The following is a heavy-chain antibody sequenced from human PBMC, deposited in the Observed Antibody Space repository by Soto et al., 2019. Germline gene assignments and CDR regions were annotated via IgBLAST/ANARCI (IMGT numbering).Heavy chain of an antibody. V-gene: IGHV3-23*01. CDR3: AHPRGYGVFDAVDI. Sequence: GGSLRLSCAASGFIFSTYAMNWIRQAPGKGLEWVSAISSSGGSTYYAESVRGRFTISRDNSINTLYLQMSSLRTEDTAVYYCAHPRGYGVFDAVDIWGQGTMVTVSS. CDR2: ISSSGGST. CDR1: GFIFSTYA. J-gene: IGHJ3*02. D-gene: IGHD4-17*01.